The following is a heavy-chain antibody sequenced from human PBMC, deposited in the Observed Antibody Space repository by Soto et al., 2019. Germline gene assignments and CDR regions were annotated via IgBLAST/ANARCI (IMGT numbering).Heavy chain of an antibody. V-gene: IGHV3-72*01. D-gene: IGHD2-15*01. CDR3: ARGLHCSGGSCLYQFDY. CDR1: GFTFSDHY. J-gene: IGHJ4*02. CDR2: TRNKANSYTT. Sequence: GGSLRLSCAASGFTFSDHYMDWVRQAPGKGLEWVGRTRNKANSYTTEYAASVKGRLTISRDDSKNSLYLQMNSLKTEDTAVYYCARGLHCSGGSCLYQFDYWGQGTLVTVSS.